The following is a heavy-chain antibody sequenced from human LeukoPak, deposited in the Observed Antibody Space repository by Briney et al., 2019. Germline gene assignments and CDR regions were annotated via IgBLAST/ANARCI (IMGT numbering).Heavy chain of an antibody. Sequence: ASVKVSCKASGYTFTGYSMNWVRQAPGQGLEWMGWINPKSGGTRYAQKFQGRVTLTTDTSMSTAYMELSRLRSDDTAVYYCARDSGMNTLYTWSVPWGQGTLVTVSS. D-gene: IGHD3-10*01. CDR3: ARDSGMNTLYTWSVP. V-gene: IGHV1-2*02. CDR2: INPKSGGT. J-gene: IGHJ5*02. CDR1: GYTFTGYS.